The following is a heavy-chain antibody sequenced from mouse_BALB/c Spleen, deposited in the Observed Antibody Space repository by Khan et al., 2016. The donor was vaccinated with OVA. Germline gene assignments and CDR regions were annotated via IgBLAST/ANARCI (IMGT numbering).Heavy chain of an antibody. CDR3: APVGTYCVSFVY. CDR2: IYPFNDVT. D-gene: IGHD1-1*01. V-gene: IGHV1S136*01. Sequence: IQLVQSGPEVVKPGASVKMSCKASGYTFTSYVMHWVKQKPGQGLEWIGYIYPFNDVTKFTEKFNGKATLTSDKSSSTAYMELISLTSEDSAVDYWAPVGTYCVSFVYWGQGTLVTVSA. CDR1: GYTFTSYV. J-gene: IGHJ3*01.